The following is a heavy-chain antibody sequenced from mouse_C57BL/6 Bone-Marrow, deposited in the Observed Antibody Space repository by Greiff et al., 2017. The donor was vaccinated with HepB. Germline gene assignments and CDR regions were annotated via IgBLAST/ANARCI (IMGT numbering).Heavy chain of an antibody. V-gene: IGHV10-1*01. D-gene: IGHD3-1*01. Sequence: EVKLEESGGGLVQPKGSLKLSCAASGFSFNTYAMNWVRQAPGKGLEWVARIRSKSNNYATYYADSVKDRFTISRDDSESMLYLQMNNLKTEDTAMYYCVTSGTGYFDVWGTGTTVTVSS. J-gene: IGHJ1*03. CDR2: IRSKSNNYAT. CDR1: GFSFNTYA. CDR3: VTSGTGYFDV.